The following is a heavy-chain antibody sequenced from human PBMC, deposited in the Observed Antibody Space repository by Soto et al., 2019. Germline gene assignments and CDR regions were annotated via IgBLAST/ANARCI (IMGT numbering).Heavy chain of an antibody. V-gene: IGHV3-30-3*01. D-gene: IGHD2-15*01. CDR3: ARAECDGGSCYTLVGLRYGMDV. CDR1: GFTFSSYA. CDR2: ISYDGNNK. Sequence: QVQLGESGGGVVQPGRSLRLSCAASGFTFSSYAMYWDRQAPGKGLEWVAVISYDGNNKYYADSVKGRFTISIDNSKNTLYLQMNSLRAEDTAVYYCARAECDGGSCYTLVGLRYGMDVWGQGTTVTVSS. J-gene: IGHJ6*02.